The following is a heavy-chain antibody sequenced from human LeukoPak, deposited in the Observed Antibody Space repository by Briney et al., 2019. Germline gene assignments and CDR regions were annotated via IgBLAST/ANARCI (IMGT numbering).Heavy chain of an antibody. D-gene: IGHD3-16*01. CDR3: ARGGGLDV. CDR2: INHNGNVN. J-gene: IGHJ6*04. V-gene: IGHV3-7*03. Sequence: GGSLRLSCAASGFTFSRYWMNWARQAPGKGLEWVASINHNGNVNYYVDSVKRRFTISSDNAKNSLYLQLSNLRAADTAVYFCARGGGLDVWGKGETVTVSS. CDR1: GFTFSRYW.